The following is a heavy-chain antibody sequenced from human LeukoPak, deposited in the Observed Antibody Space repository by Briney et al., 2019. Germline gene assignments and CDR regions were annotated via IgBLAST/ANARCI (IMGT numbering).Heavy chain of an antibody. CDR2: ISYDGSNK. D-gene: IGHD3-9*01. J-gene: IGHJ4*02. V-gene: IGHV3-30-3*01. CDR1: GITFSSYA. CDR3: ARDARYYDILTGYPLFDY. Sequence: GGSLRLSCAASGITFSSYAMHWVRQAPGKGLEWVAVISYDGSNKYYAGSVKGRFTISRDNSKNTLYLQMNSLRAEDTAVYFCARDARYYDILTGYPLFDYWGQGTLVTVSS.